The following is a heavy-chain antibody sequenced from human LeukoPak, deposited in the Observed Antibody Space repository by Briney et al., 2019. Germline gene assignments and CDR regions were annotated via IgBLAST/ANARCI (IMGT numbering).Heavy chain of an antibody. CDR3: ATPMYYYDSSGSPTEGY. V-gene: IGHV3-30*02. Sequence: GGSLRLSCAASGFTFSSYGMHWVRQAPGKGLEWVAFIRYDGSNKYYADSVKGRFTISRDNSKNTLYLQMNSLRAEDTAVYYCATPMYYYDSSGSPTEGYWGQGTLVTVSS. CDR2: IRYDGSNK. D-gene: IGHD3-22*01. J-gene: IGHJ4*02. CDR1: GFTFSSYG.